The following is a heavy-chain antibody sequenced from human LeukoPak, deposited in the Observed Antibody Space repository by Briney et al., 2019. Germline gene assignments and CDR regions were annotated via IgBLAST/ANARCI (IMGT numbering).Heavy chain of an antibody. D-gene: IGHD4-17*01. J-gene: IGHJ4*02. Sequence: SETLSLTCAVSGGSISSSNWWSWVRQPPGKGLEWIGEIYHSGSTNYNPSLKSRVTISVDKSKNQFSLKLSSVTAADTAVYYCARDWGYGDYAPLGYWGQGTLVTVSS. CDR1: GGSISSSNW. CDR3: ARDWGYGDYAPLGY. CDR2: IYHSGST. V-gene: IGHV4-4*02.